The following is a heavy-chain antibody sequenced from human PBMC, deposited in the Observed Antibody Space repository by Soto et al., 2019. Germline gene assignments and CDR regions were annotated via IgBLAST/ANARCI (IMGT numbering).Heavy chain of an antibody. CDR1: GFTFSSYG. J-gene: IGHJ3*02. Sequence: PGGSLRLSCAASGFTFSSYGMHWVRQAPGKGLEWVAVIWYAGSNKYYADSVKGRFTISRDNSKNTLYLQMNSLRAEDTAVYYCARSPRFLDAFDIWGQGTMVTVSS. CDR3: ARSPRFLDAFDI. V-gene: IGHV3-33*01. D-gene: IGHD3-3*01. CDR2: IWYAGSNK.